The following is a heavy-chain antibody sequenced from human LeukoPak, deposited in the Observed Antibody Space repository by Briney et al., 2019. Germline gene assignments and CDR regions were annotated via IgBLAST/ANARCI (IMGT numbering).Heavy chain of an antibody. D-gene: IGHD1-26*01. Sequence: RSLRLSCTAPGFTLGDYAMSWVRQAPGKGLEWDGFIRSKAYGGRTEYAASGKGRFTISRDDSKSIAYLQMNSLKTEDTAVYYCTSVGAGAFDYWGQGTLVTVSS. CDR2: IRSKAYGGRT. CDR1: GFTLGDYA. CDR3: TSVGAGAFDY. J-gene: IGHJ4*02. V-gene: IGHV3-49*04.